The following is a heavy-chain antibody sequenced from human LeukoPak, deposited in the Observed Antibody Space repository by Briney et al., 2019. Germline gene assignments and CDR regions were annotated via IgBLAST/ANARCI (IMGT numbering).Heavy chain of an antibody. CDR3: ARDGKRFLEWFYGMDV. CDR2: IKQDGSEK. J-gene: IGHJ6*02. D-gene: IGHD3-3*01. CDR1: DFSFSNYL. Sequence: GGSLRLSCAASDFSFSNYLMTWVRQAPGKGLEWVANIKQDGSEKYYVDSVKGRFTISRDNAKNSLYLQMNSLRAEDTAVYYCARDGKRFLEWFYGMDVWGQGTTVTVSS. V-gene: IGHV3-7*03.